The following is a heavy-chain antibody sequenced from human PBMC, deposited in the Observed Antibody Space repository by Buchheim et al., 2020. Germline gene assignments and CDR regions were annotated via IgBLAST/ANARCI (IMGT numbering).Heavy chain of an antibody. V-gene: IGHV4-34*01. CDR2: INHSGST. J-gene: IGHJ6*02. CDR1: GGSFSGYY. Sequence: QVQLQQWGAGLLKPSETLSLTCAVYGGSFSGYYWSWIRQPPGKGLEWIGEINHSGSTNYNPSLKSRVTISVNTSKNQFSLKLSSVTAADTAVYYCARNAYYYYYYGMDIWGQGTT. CDR3: ARNAYYYYYYGMDI.